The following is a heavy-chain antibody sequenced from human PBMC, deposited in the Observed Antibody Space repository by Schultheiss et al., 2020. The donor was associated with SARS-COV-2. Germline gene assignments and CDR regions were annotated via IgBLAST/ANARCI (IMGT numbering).Heavy chain of an antibody. CDR3: ARGGLLWFGVDL. CDR2: INPSGGST. V-gene: IGHV1-46*01. CDR1: GYTFTSYG. Sequence: KISCKASGYTFTSYGISWVRQAPGQGLEWMGIINPSGGSTSYAQKFQGRVTMTRDTSISTAYMELSRLRSDDTAVYYCARGGLLWFGVDLWGRGTLVTVSS. J-gene: IGHJ2*01. D-gene: IGHD3-10*01.